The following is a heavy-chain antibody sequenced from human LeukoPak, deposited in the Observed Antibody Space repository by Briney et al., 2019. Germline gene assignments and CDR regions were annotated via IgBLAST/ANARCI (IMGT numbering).Heavy chain of an antibody. D-gene: IGHD3-22*01. CDR2: ISYDGSNK. CDR3: ARDLLQYYYDSSGPSDAFDI. V-gene: IGHV3-30*04. CDR1: GFTFSSYA. J-gene: IGHJ3*02. Sequence: PGGSLRLSCAASGFTFSSYAMHWVRQAPGKGLEWVAVISYDGSNKYYADSVKGRFTISRDNSKNTLYLQMNSLRAEDTAVYYCARDLLQYYYDSSGPSDAFDIWGQGTMVTVSS.